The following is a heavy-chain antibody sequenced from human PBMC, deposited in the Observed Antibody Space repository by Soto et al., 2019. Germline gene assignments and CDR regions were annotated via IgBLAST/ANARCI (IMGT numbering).Heavy chain of an antibody. CDR1: GFTFSSYS. D-gene: IGHD1-7*01. V-gene: IGHV3-48*01. CDR3: ARGSQNRIWNYPTPDAFDI. CDR2: ISSSSSTI. J-gene: IGHJ3*02. Sequence: EVQLVESGGGLVQPGGSLRLSCAASGFTFSSYSMNWVRQAPGKGLEWVSYISSSSSTIYYADSVKGRFTISRDNAKNSLYLQMNSLRAEDTAVYYCARGSQNRIWNYPTPDAFDIWGQGTMVTVSS.